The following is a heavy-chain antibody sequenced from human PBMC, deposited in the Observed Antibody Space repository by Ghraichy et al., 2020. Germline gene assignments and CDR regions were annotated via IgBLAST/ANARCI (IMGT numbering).Heavy chain of an antibody. V-gene: IGHV3-21*01. CDR1: GFTFSSYS. Sequence: GGSLILSCAASGFTFSSYSMNWVRQAPGKGLEWVSSISSSSSYIYYADSVKGRFTISSDNAKNSLYLQMNSLRAEDTAVYYCARGGYYYDSSGYYRFDAFDIWGQGTMVTVSS. CDR3: ARGGYYYDSSGYYRFDAFDI. J-gene: IGHJ3*02. CDR2: ISSSSSYI. D-gene: IGHD3-22*01.